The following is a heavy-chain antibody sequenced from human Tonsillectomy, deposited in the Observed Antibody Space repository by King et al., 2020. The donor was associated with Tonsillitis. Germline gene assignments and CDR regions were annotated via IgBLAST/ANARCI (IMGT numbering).Heavy chain of an antibody. D-gene: IGHD4-23*01. CDR2: INPYSDTT. CDR1: GYSFTDYY. Sequence: VQLVESGAEVKKPGASVKVSCKASGYSFTDYYMHWVRQAPGQGLEWMGWINPYSDTTNYAQNFQGRVTMTRDTSITTVYMELGRLRSDDTAVYYCARDAATVVNLNWFDPWGQGTLVTVSS. V-gene: IGHV1-2*02. CDR3: ARDAATVVNLNWFDP. J-gene: IGHJ5*02.